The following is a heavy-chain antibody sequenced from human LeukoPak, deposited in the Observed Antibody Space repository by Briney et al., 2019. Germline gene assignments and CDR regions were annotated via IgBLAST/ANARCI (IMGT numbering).Heavy chain of an antibody. CDR2: INPSGGST. CDR3: ARELDGEGATPYYYFDY. Sequence: EASVKVSCKASGYTFTSYDINWVRQATGQGLEWMGIINPSGGSTSYAQKFQGRVTMTRDMSTSTVYMELSSLRSEDTAMFYCARELDGEGATPYYYFDYWGQGTLVTVSS. CDR1: GYTFTSYD. D-gene: IGHD1-26*01. J-gene: IGHJ4*02. V-gene: IGHV1-46*01.